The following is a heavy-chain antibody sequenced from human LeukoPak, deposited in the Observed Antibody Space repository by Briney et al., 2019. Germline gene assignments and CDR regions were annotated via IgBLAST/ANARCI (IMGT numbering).Heavy chain of an antibody. Sequence: SETLSLTCTVSGGSISSGGYYWSWIRQPPGKGLEWIGEINHSGSTNYNPSLKSRVTISVDTSKNQFSLKLSSVTAAYTAVYYCARRYSGSDYWGQGTLVTVSS. CDR2: INHSGST. D-gene: IGHD5-12*01. CDR3: ARRYSGSDY. J-gene: IGHJ4*02. V-gene: IGHV4-39*07. CDR1: GGSISSGGYY.